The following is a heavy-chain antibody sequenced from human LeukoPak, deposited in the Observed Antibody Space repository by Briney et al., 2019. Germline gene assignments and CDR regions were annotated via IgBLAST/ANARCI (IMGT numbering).Heavy chain of an antibody. CDR2: IYYSGST. CDR3: ARQLGYSYGSPWYIDL. J-gene: IGHJ2*01. D-gene: IGHD5-18*01. V-gene: IGHV4-39*01. CDR1: GGSISSRGYY. Sequence: SETLSLTCTVSGGSISSRGYYWGWIRQPPGKGLEWIGTIYYSGSTYSNPCLKSRVTISVDTSNNYFSLKLSSVTAADTAIYYCARQLGYSYGSPWYIDLWGRGTLVTVSS.